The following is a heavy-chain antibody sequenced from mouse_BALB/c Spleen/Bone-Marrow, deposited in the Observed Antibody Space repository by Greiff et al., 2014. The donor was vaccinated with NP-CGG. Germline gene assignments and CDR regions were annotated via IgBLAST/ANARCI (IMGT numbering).Heavy chain of an antibody. Sequence: QVQLQQSGAELMKPGASVKISCKATGYTFSSYWIEWVKQRPGHGLEWIGEILPGSGSIKYNEKFKGKATFTADTSSNTAYMQLSSLTSEDSAVYYCASRYDTTDYWGQGTSVTVSS. CDR1: GYTFSSYW. CDR2: ILPGSGSI. V-gene: IGHV1-9*01. J-gene: IGHJ4*01. CDR3: ASRYDTTDY.